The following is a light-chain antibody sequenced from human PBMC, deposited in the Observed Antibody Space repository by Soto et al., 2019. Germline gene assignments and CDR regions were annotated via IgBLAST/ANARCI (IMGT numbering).Light chain of an antibody. CDR2: GAS. Sequence: EIVLTQSPGTLSLSPGERATLSCRASQSVSSSYLTWYQHKPGQAPRLLIYGASSMATGTPDRFSGGGSGTDFTRSISRLEPEGFAGYYCQQYDSPPLYIFGQGTKLEIK. J-gene: IGKJ2*01. CDR1: QSVSSSY. V-gene: IGKV3-20*01. CDR3: QQYDSPPLYI.